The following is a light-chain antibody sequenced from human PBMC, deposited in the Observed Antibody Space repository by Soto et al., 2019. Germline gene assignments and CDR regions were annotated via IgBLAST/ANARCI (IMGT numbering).Light chain of an antibody. CDR2: DAS. J-gene: IGKJ5*01. CDR3: QQRSNWPIT. Sequence: EIVLTHSPATLSLSPWERATLSCRASQSVSSYLAWYQQKPGQAPRLLIYDASNRATDIPARFSGSGSGTDFTLTISSLEPEDFAVYYCQQRSNWPITFGQGTRLENK. CDR1: QSVSSY. V-gene: IGKV3-11*01.